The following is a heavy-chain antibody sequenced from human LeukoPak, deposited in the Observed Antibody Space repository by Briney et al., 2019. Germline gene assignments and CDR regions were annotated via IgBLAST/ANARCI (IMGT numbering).Heavy chain of an antibody. CDR3: AKVCSSTSCSDDY. V-gene: IGHV3-30*18. D-gene: IGHD2-2*01. CDR2: VSYDGSNK. CDR1: GFTFSSYG. J-gene: IGHJ4*02. Sequence: GGSLRLSCAASGFTFSSYGMHWVRQAPGKGLEWVAVVSYDGSNKYYADSVKGRFTISRDNSKNTLYLQMNSLRAEDTAVYCCAKVCSSTSCSDDYWGQGTLVTVSS.